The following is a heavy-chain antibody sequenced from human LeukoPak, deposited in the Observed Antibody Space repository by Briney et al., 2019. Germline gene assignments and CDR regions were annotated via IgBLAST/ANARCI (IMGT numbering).Heavy chain of an antibody. CDR2: ISSSSSYI. V-gene: IGHV3-21*01. CDR3: ARGRVGQWLVDAFDI. CDR1: GFTFSSYS. J-gene: IGHJ3*02. D-gene: IGHD6-19*01. Sequence: GGPLRLSCAASGFTFSSYSMNWVRQAPGKGLEWVSSISSSSSYIYYADSVKGRFTISRDNAKNSLYLQMNSLRAEDTAVYYCARGRVGQWLVDAFDIWGQGTMVTVSS.